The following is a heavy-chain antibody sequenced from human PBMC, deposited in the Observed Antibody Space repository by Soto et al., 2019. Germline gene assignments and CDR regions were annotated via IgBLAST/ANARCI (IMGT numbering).Heavy chain of an antibody. J-gene: IGHJ4*02. CDR2: IYWNDYK. V-gene: IGHV2-5*01. CDR1: GFSFTTRGVG. Sequence: QITLKESGPPLVKPAQTLTLTCSFSGFSFTTRGVGVGWIRHPPGKVLEWLGIIYWNDYKIYSPSLKSRLTITKDPSKNQVVLTMANMDPVDTATYFCAHRRPATSSSSRYYFDFWGQGTLVAVSS. CDR3: AHRRPATSSSSRYYFDF. D-gene: IGHD6-6*01.